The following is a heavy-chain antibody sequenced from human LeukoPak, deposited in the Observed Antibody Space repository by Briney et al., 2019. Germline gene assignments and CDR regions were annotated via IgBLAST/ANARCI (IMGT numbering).Heavy chain of an antibody. J-gene: IGHJ4*02. D-gene: IGHD3-16*02. CDR1: GFTFDDYA. V-gene: IGHV3-43*02. CDR3: AKSYVWGSYRYRWAFDY. CDR2: ISGDGGST. Sequence: PGGSLRLSCAASGFTFDDYAMHWVRQTPGKGLEWVSLISGDGGSTYYADSVKGRFTISRDNSKNSLYLQMNSLRTEDTALYYCAKSYVWGSYRYRWAFDYWGQGTLVTVSS.